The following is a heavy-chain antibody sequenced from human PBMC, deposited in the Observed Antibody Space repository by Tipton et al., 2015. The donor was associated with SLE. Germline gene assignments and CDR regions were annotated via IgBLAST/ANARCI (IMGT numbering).Heavy chain of an antibody. CDR1: GFTFSSYA. V-gene: IGHV3-23*01. Sequence: SLRLSCAASGFTFSSYAMSWVRQAPGKGLEWVSAISGSGGSTYYADSVKGRFTISRDNSKNTLYLQMNSLRAEDTAVYYCAKDRFGDQWLVLGAFDIWGQGTMVTVSS. CDR3: AKDRFGDQWLVLGAFDI. J-gene: IGHJ3*02. CDR2: ISGSGGST. D-gene: IGHD6-19*01.